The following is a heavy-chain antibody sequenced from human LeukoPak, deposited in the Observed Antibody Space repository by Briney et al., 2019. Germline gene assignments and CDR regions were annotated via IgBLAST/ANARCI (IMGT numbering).Heavy chain of an antibody. CDR2: INHSGST. V-gene: IGHV4-34*01. J-gene: IGHJ4*02. Sequence: SETLSLTCAVYGGSFSGYYWSWIRQPPGKGLEWIGEINHSGSTNYNPSLKSRVTISVDTSKNQFSLKLSSVTAADTAVYYCARHYDFWSGYYLENFDYWGQGTLVTVSS. CDR1: GGSFSGYY. CDR3: ARHYDFWSGYYLENFDY. D-gene: IGHD3-3*01.